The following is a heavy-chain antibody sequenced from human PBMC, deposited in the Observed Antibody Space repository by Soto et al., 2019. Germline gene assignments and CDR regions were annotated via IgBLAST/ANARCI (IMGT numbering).Heavy chain of an antibody. CDR3: ARVVGYCSGGSCYFVQGAFDI. V-gene: IGHV3-9*01. CDR1: GFTFDDFA. D-gene: IGHD2-15*01. J-gene: IGHJ3*02. Sequence: GGSLRLSCAASGFTFDDFAMHWVRQAPGKGLEWVSGISWNSGSIDYADSVKGRFTISRDNAKNSLYLQMNSLRVEDTALYYCARVVGYCSGGSCYFVQGAFDIWGQGTLVTVSS. CDR2: ISWNSGSI.